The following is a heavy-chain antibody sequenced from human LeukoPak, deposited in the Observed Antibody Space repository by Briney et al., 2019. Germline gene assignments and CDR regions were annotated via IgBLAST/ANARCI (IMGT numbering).Heavy chain of an antibody. Sequence: ASVKVSCKASGYTFTGYYMHWVRQAPGQGLEWMGWINPNSGGTNYAQKFQGRVTMTRDTSISTAYMELSRLRSDDTAVYYCARDSTRRIAAAGHWGQGTLVTVSS. V-gene: IGHV1-2*02. J-gene: IGHJ4*02. CDR2: INPNSGGT. CDR3: ARDSTRRIAAAGH. CDR1: GYTFTGYY. D-gene: IGHD6-13*01.